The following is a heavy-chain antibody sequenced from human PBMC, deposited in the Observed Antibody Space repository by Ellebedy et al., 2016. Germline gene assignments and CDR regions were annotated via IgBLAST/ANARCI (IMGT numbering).Heavy chain of an antibody. V-gene: IGHV3-73*01. D-gene: IGHD5-12*01. Sequence: GESLKISCAASGFTFSDSAIHWVRQAPGKGLEWIGRIKNKVNNYGTAYAASVEGRFTISRDDSKSTAYLQMHSMKTEDTAVYYCSRRGETVATIIGLDVWGPGTTVIVSS. J-gene: IGHJ6*02. CDR3: SRRGETVATIIGLDV. CDR1: GFTFSDSA. CDR2: IKNKVNNYGT.